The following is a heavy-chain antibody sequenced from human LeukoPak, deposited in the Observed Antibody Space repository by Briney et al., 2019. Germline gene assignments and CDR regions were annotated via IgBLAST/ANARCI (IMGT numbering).Heavy chain of an antibody. V-gene: IGHV3-30*18. CDR1: RFTFSSYD. CDR3: AKEGSNGDFDY. D-gene: IGHD1-26*01. J-gene: IGHJ4*02. Sequence: PGGSLRLSCAAPRFTFSSYDMHWVRQAPGKGVERMPLISYDGSNKYYVDSVKGRFTISRDNSKNTLYLKMNSLRAEDTAVYYCAKEGSNGDFDYWGQGTLVTVSS. CDR2: ISYDGSNK.